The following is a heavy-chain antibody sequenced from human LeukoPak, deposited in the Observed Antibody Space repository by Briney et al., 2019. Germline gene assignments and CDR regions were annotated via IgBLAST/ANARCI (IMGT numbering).Heavy chain of an antibody. CDR3: ASDTLGTYCTNGVCSLDAFDI. CDR1: GFTFSSYS. V-gene: IGHV3-21*01. Sequence: GGSLRLSCAASGFTFSSYSMNWVRQAPGKGLEWVSSISSSSSYIYYADSVKGRFTISRDNAKNSLYLQMNSLRAEDTAVYYCASDTLGTYCTNGVCSLDAFDIWGQGTMVTVSS. CDR2: ISSSSSYI. D-gene: IGHD2-8*01. J-gene: IGHJ3*02.